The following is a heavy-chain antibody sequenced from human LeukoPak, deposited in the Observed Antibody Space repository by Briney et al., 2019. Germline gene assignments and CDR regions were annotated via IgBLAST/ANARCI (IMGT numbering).Heavy chain of an antibody. V-gene: IGHV3-21*01. J-gene: IGHJ4*02. Sequence: GGSLRLSCAASGFTFSSYSMNWVRQAPGKGLEWVSSISSSSRYIYYADSVKGRFTISRDHAKNSLYLQMNSLRAEDTTVYYCARGQSGIAAAGGRKDYWGQGTLVTVSS. CDR3: ARGQSGIAAAGGRKDY. CDR1: GFTFSSYS. D-gene: IGHD6-13*01. CDR2: ISSSSRYI.